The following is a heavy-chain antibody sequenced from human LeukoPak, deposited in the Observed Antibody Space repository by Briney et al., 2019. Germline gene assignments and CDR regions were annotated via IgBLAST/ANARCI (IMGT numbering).Heavy chain of an antibody. D-gene: IGHD3-16*01. CDR3: ARVGGWWSYYYYYMDV. CDR1: GYTFTGHY. V-gene: IGHV1-18*04. Sequence: ASVKVSCKASGYTFTGHYIHWVRQAPGQGREWMGWISVYNGNTNYAQKLQGRVTMTTDTSTSTAYMELRSLRSDDTAVYYCARVGGWWSYYYYYMDVWGKGTTVIISS. CDR2: ISVYNGNT. J-gene: IGHJ6*03.